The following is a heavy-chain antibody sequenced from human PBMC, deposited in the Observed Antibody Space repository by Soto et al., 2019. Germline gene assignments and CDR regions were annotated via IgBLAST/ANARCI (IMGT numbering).Heavy chain of an antibody. CDR1: GYPFTSYG. CDR3: ARDRLIAVTGLLHY. D-gene: IGHD6-19*01. J-gene: IGHJ4*02. CDR2: ISAYNGKT. V-gene: IGHV1-18*01. Sequence: QVQLVQSGAEVKKPGASVKVSCKTSGYPFTSYGINWVRQAPGQGPEWMGWISAYNGKTSYTQKLQGRVPMTTDTSTSTAYMELRSLRSDDTAVYYCARDRLIAVTGLLHYWGQGTLVTVSS.